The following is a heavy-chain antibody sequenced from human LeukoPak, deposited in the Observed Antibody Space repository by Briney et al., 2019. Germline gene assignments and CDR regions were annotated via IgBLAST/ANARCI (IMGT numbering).Heavy chain of an antibody. J-gene: IGHJ4*02. Sequence: PSETLSLTCTVSGGSVSSGSYYWSWIRQPPGKGLEWIGYIYYSGSTNYNPSLKSRVTISVVTSKNQFSLKLSSVTAADTAVYYCARAVSNYDFWSGYYTDFAYFDYWGQGTLVTVSS. D-gene: IGHD3-3*01. CDR3: ARAVSNYDFWSGYYTDFAYFDY. CDR1: GGSVSSGSYY. CDR2: IYYSGST. V-gene: IGHV4-61*01.